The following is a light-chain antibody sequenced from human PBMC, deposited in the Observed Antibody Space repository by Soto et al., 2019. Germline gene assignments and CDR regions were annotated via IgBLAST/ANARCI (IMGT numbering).Light chain of an antibody. CDR1: QGITNH. CDR2: AAS. CDR3: QKDNNAHPWT. Sequence: DIQMTQSPSSLSASVGDRVIITCHASQGITNHLAWYQQKPGKVPKLLIYAASILQAGVPSRFSGSGSGTDFALGISSLQPEAVPTYDGQKDNNAHPWTFGQGTKVEIK. J-gene: IGKJ1*01. V-gene: IGKV1-27*01.